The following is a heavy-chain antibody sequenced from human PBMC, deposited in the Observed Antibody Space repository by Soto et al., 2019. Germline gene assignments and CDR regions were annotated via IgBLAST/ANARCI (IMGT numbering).Heavy chain of an antibody. CDR1: GFTFNRFA. D-gene: IGHD2-15*01. V-gene: IGHV3-23*01. CDR2: IGASGDNT. CDR3: AKLGYCSGGTCYLAYYDCLDV. J-gene: IGHJ6*02. Sequence: EVQLLESGGGLVQPGGSLRLSCAASGFTFNRFAMTWVRQAPGKGLEWVSTIGASGDNTFYADSVKGRFTISRDNSGDTLFLQMNRLIAEDTALYYCAKLGYCSGGTCYLAYYDCLDVWGQGTTVTVSS.